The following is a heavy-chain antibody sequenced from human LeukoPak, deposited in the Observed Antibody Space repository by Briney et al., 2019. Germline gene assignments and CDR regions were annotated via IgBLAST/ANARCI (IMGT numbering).Heavy chain of an antibody. CDR1: GGSISSYY. V-gene: IGHV4-4*07. CDR2: IYTSGST. D-gene: IGHD6-13*01. Sequence: SETLSLTCTGSGGSISSYYWSWIRQPAGKGLEWIGRIYTSGSTNYNPSLKSRVTMSVDTSKNQFSLKLSSVTAADTAVYYCARDEYSSSWYKFDYWGQGTLVTVSS. CDR3: ARDEYSSSWYKFDY. J-gene: IGHJ4*02.